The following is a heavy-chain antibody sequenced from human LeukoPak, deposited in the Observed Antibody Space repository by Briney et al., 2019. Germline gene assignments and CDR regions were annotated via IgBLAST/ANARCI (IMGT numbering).Heavy chain of an antibody. Sequence: PGGSLRLSCAASGFTVSSNYMSWVRQAPGKGLEWVSVIYSGGSTYYADSVKGRFTISRDNSKNTLYLQMNSLRAEDTAVYYCARSMRFGELFIDYWGQGTLATVSS. J-gene: IGHJ4*02. CDR1: GFTVSSNY. V-gene: IGHV3-53*01. D-gene: IGHD3-10*01. CDR3: ARSMRFGELFIDY. CDR2: IYSGGST.